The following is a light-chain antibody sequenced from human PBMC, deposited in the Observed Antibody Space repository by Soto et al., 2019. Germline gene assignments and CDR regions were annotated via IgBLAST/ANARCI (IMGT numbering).Light chain of an antibody. CDR1: QSVDTN. V-gene: IGKV3-15*01. Sequence: EIVMTQSPAALSVSPGERATLSCRASQSVDTNLAWYQQKPGQAPRLLIYRASTRATGVPARFSGSGSGSEFTLTISSLQSEDFAIYYCQQYDDWPPLTFGPGTKVDIK. CDR3: QQYDDWPPLT. J-gene: IGKJ3*01. CDR2: RAS.